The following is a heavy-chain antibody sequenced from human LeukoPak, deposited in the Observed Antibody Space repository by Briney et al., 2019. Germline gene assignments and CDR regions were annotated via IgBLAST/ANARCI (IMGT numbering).Heavy chain of an antibody. CDR1: GFTFSSYS. CDR3: ARPIVGATLSDY. J-gene: IGHJ4*02. V-gene: IGHV3-21*01. Sequence: PGGSLRLSCAASGFTFSSYSMNWVRQAPGKGLEWVSSISSSSSYIYYADSVKGRFTISRDNAKNSLYLQMNGLRAEDTAVYYCARPIVGATLSDYWGQGTLVTVSS. CDR2: ISSSSSYI. D-gene: IGHD1-26*01.